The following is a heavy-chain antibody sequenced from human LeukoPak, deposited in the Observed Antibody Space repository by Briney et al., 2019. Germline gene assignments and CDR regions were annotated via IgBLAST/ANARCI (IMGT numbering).Heavy chain of an antibody. J-gene: IGHJ4*02. CDR3: AKDRVVVVPAESYFDY. CDR2: ISGSGGST. Sequence: QPGGSLRLSCAASGFTFSSYAMSWVRQAPGKGLEWVSAISGSGGSTYYADSVKGRFTISRDNSKNTLYLQMSSLRAEDTAVYYCAKDRVVVVPAESYFDYWGQGTLVTVSS. D-gene: IGHD2-2*01. CDR1: GFTFSSYA. V-gene: IGHV3-23*01.